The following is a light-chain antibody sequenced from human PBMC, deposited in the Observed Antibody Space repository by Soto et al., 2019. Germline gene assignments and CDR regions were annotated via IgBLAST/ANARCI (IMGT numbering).Light chain of an antibody. CDR3: QQYNNWPPWT. J-gene: IGKJ1*01. V-gene: IGKV3-15*01. CDR1: QSVSNN. CDR2: DAS. Sequence: ILMTQSPATLSVSPGERATLSCRASQSVSNNLAWYQQKPGQAPRLLIYDASTRATGIPARFSGSGSGTEFTLTISGLLSEAFAVYYCQQYNNWPPWTFGKGTKVEIK.